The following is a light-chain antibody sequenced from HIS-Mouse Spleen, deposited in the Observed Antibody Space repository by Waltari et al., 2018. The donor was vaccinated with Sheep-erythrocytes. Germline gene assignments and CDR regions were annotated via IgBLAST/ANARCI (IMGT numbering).Light chain of an antibody. J-gene: IGKJ1*01. CDR1: QIVSSSY. CDR3: QQYGSSSWT. Sequence: IVLTQSPGTLSLSPGERATLSCRASQIVSSSYLAWYQQKPGQAPRLLIYGASSRATGIPDRFSGSGSGTDFTLTISRLEPEDFAVYYCQQYGSSSWTFGQGTKVEIK. V-gene: IGKV3-20*01. CDR2: GAS.